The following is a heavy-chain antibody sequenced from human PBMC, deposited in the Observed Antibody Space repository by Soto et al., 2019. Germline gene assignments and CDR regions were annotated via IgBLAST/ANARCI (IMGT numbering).Heavy chain of an antibody. J-gene: IGHJ3*02. CDR3: ARDSQWLVASGAFDI. D-gene: IGHD6-19*01. V-gene: IGHV3-21*01. Sequence: PGGSLRLSCAASGFTFSSYSMNWVRRAPGKGLEWVSSISSSSSYIYYADSVKGRFTISRDNAKNSLYLQMNSLRAEDTAVYYCARDSQWLVASGAFDIWGQGTMVTVSS. CDR1: GFTFSSYS. CDR2: ISSSSSYI.